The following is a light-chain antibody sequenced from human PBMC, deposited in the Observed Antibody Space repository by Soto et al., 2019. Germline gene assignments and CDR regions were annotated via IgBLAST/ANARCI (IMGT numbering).Light chain of an antibody. CDR2: GAS. CDR3: QQYGDSLYT. CDR1: QSVYNNY. V-gene: IGKV3-20*01. Sequence: EIVLTQSPGTLSLCPGEGASFSCRASQSVYNNYLAWYQHKPGQSPRLLIYGASTRAAGIPDRFSGSGSGTDFTLTISRLEPEDFAVYYCQQYGDSLYTFGQGTKLEIK. J-gene: IGKJ2*01.